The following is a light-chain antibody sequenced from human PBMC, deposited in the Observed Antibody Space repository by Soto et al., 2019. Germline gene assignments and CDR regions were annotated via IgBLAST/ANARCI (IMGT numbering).Light chain of an antibody. J-gene: IGKJ1*01. V-gene: IGKV3-20*01. CDR3: QQYGSSPPWT. CDR1: QSVSSSF. Sequence: EIVVTQSPGTLSLSPGERATLSCRASQSVSSSFLAWYQQKPGQAPRLLIYGASSRATGIPDRFSGSGAGTDFTLTISRLEPEDFAVDYCQQYGSSPPWTFGQGTKVEIK. CDR2: GAS.